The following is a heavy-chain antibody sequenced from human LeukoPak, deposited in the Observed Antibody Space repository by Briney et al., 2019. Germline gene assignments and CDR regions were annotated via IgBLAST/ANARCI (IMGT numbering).Heavy chain of an antibody. CDR3: ARTHERDLDY. V-gene: IGHV3-48*01. CDR2: ISIISSTI. Sequence: GGSLKPPVKAPGLSFISNHMNGVRRAPGRGREWLSYISIISSTIYYADSVKGRFTISRDDAKNSVYLQMNSLRAEDTAVYYCARTHERDLDYWGQGTLVTVSS. CDR1: GLSFISNH. J-gene: IGHJ4*02.